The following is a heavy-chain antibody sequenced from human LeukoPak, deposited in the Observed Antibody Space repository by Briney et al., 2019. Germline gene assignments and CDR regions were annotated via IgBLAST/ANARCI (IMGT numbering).Heavy chain of an antibody. CDR2: IHYSGRT. Sequence: PSETLSLTGTVSGGSISSNYWSWVRQPPGKGLEWIGYIHYSGRTNYNPSLKSRVTISVDTSKNQFSLKLSSVTAADTAVYYCARHVIYSGVYSYWFDPWGLGTLVTVSS. CDR3: ARHVIYSGVYSYWFDP. V-gene: IGHV4-59*01. CDR1: GGSISSNY. J-gene: IGHJ5*02. D-gene: IGHD5-12*01.